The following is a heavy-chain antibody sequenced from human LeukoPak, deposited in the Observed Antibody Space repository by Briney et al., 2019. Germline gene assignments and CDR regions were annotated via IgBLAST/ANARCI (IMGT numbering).Heavy chain of an antibody. J-gene: IGHJ4*02. Sequence: GGSLRLSCAASGFTFSIYAMSWVRQAPGKGLVWVSRIQGDGSNTNYADSVKGRFSISRDNAKNTVYLQMNSLRAEDTGIYYCARGTSAGGPISPFDFWGQGTVVTVSS. D-gene: IGHD6-13*01. CDR1: GFTFSIYA. CDR3: ARGTSAGGPISPFDF. V-gene: IGHV3-74*01. CDR2: IQGDGSNT.